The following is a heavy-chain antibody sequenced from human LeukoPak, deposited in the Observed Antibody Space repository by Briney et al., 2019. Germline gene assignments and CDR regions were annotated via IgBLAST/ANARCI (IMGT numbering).Heavy chain of an antibody. CDR2: INWNGGST. V-gene: IGHV3-20*04. CDR1: GFTFDDYG. D-gene: IGHD2-21*02. Sequence: TGGSLRLSCAASGFTFDDYGMSWVRQAPGKGLEWVSGINWNGGSTGYADSVKGRFTISRDNAKNSLYLQMNSLRAEDTALYYCASSYCGGDCSGPFDYWGQGTLATVSS. CDR3: ASSYCGGDCSGPFDY. J-gene: IGHJ4*02.